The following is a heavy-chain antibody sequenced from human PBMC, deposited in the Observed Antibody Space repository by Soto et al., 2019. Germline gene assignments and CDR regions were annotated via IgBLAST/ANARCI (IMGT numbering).Heavy chain of an antibody. D-gene: IGHD5-18*01. CDR3: ASGIQLWLRRINNGYSG. CDR2: IIPMFGTA. Sequence: QVQLVQSGAEVKKPESSMKVSCKAPGGTFSTYAISWVRQAPGQGLEWMGGIIPMFGTANYAQRFQDRVTITEDESTNTVYMEISSLRSENTAVYFCASGIQLWLRRINNGYSGWGQGTLVTVSS. J-gene: IGHJ4*02. V-gene: IGHV1-69*12. CDR1: GGTFSTYA.